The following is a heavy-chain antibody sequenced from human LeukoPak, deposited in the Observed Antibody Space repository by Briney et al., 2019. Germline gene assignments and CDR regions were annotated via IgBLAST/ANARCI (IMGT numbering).Heavy chain of an antibody. CDR2: IKQDGSEK. V-gene: IGHV3-7*03. Sequence: GGSLRLSCATSGFTFSTYWMSWVRQAPGKGLEWVANIKQDGSEKYYVDSVKGRFTISRDNAKNSLYLQMNSLRAEDTAFYYCARASSLSQRAFDIWGQGTMVTVSS. D-gene: IGHD1-26*01. CDR1: GFTFSTYW. CDR3: ARASSLSQRAFDI. J-gene: IGHJ3*02.